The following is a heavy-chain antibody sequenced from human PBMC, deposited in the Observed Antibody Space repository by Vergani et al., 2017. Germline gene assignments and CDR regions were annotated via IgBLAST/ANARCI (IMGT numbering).Heavy chain of an antibody. V-gene: IGHV4-34*04. D-gene: IGHD3-3*01. Sequence: QVQLQQWGAGLLKPSEPLSLTCGVSGGSFSGYFWSWIRQSPGKGLEWIGEIRPGANSNRNPSLKSRATLSLDSSKKQFSLRLRSVTAAETAVYYCARGVMRNITLFGESIIRGTDAFHVWGQGTMVTVSS. J-gene: IGHJ3*01. CDR3: ARGVMRNITLFGESIIRGTDAFHV. CDR2: IRPGANS. CDR1: GGSFSGYF.